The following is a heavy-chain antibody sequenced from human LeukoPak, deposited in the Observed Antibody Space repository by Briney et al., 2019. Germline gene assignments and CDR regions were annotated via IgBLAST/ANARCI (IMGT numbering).Heavy chain of an antibody. J-gene: IGHJ6*03. CDR2: ISGSGSNT. CDR3: AKDGGEYYDILTGYYPRLYYMDV. D-gene: IGHD3-9*01. CDR1: GFTFSNYA. Sequence: PGGTLRLSCADSGFTFSNYAMNWVRQAPGKGLEWVSAISGSGSNTYYADSVKGRFTISRDNSKNTLYLQMNSLRAEDTAVYYCAKDGGEYYDILTGYYPRLYYMDVWGKGTTVTISS. V-gene: IGHV3-23*01.